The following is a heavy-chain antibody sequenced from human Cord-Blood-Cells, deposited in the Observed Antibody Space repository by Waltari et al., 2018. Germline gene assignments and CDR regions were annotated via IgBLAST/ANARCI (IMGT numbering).Heavy chain of an antibody. CDR1: GYSFTSYW. V-gene: IGHV5-51*01. J-gene: IGHJ5*02. Sequence: EVQLVQSGAEVKKPGESLKISCKGSGYSFTSYWIGWVRQMPGEGLEWMGIRYPGDSYTRYSPSFQGQVTISADKSISTAYLQWSSLKASDTAMYYCALGPRMVRGVIIRGWFDPWGQGTLVTVSS. D-gene: IGHD3-10*01. CDR2: RYPGDSYT. CDR3: ALGPRMVRGVIIRGWFDP.